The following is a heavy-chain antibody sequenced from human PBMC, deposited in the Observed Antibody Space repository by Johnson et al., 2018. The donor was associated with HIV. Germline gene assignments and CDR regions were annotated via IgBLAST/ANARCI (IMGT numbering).Heavy chain of an antibody. CDR3: AKDWARIAAAQFDI. J-gene: IGHJ3*02. Sequence: VQLVESGGGLVQPGRSLKLSCAASGFTFSSYWMHWVRQAPGKGLEWVAGISWNSDTIVYAASGKGRFTISRDNSKNTLYLQMNSLRAEDTAVYYCAKDWARIAAAQFDIWGQGTMVTVSS. CDR2: ISWNSDTI. V-gene: IGHV3-9*01. CDR1: GFTFSSYW. D-gene: IGHD6-13*01.